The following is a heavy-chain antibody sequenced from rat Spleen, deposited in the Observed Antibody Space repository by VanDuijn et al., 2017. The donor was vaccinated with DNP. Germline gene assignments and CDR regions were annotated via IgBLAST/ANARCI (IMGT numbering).Heavy chain of an antibody. V-gene: IGHV5-31*01. CDR3: TRGGTYYFDY. J-gene: IGHJ2*01. CDR2: ITSSGGNP. CDR1: GFTFNKYW. Sequence: DVQPVESGGDLVQPGRSLKLSCVASGFTFNKYWMTWIRQVPGKGLEWVAAITSSGGNPNYPDSVKGRFTISRDTTKNTLYLQMDSLRSEDTATYYCTRGGTYYFDYWGQGVMVTVSS.